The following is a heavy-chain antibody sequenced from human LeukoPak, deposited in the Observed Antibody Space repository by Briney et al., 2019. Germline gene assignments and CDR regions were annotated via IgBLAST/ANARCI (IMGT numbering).Heavy chain of an antibody. CDR1: GFTFSSYA. CDR3: ANPPHGQDY. V-gene: IGHV3-23*01. J-gene: IGHJ4*02. CDR2: ISGGGGST. Sequence: PGGSLRLSCAASGFTFSSYAMSWVRQAPGKGLEWVSGISGGGGSTYYADSVKGRFTISRDNSKNTLYLQMNSLRAEDTAVYYCANPPHGQDYWGQGTLVTVCS. D-gene: IGHD5-24*01.